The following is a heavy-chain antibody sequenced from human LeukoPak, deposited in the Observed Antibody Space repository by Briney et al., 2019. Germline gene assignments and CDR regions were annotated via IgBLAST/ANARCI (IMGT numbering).Heavy chain of an antibody. V-gene: IGHV4-61*05. CDR1: GGSISSSGYY. J-gene: IGHJ3*02. D-gene: IGHD2-15*01. Sequence: SETLSLTCTVSGGSISSSGYYWGWIRQPPGKGLEWIGYIYYSGSTYYNPSLKSRVTISVDTSKNQFSLKLSSVTAADTAVYYCARHKEGASSPRRAFDIWGQGTMVTVSS. CDR2: IYYSGST. CDR3: ARHKEGASSPRRAFDI.